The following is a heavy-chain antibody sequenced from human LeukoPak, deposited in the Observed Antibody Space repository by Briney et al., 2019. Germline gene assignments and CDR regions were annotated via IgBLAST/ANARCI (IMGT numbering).Heavy chain of an antibody. Sequence: GRSLRLSCAASGFTFSSYGMHWVRQAPGKGLEWVSAISGSGGSTYYADSVKGRFTISRDNSKNTLYLQMNSLRAEDTAVYYCAKDSSYGDLYDAFDIWGQGTMVTVSS. CDR3: AKDSSYGDLYDAFDI. V-gene: IGHV3-23*01. D-gene: IGHD4-17*01. CDR2: ISGSGGST. CDR1: GFTFSSYG. J-gene: IGHJ3*02.